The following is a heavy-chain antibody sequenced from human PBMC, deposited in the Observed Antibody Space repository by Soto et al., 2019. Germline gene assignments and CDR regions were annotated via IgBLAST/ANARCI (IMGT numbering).Heavy chain of an antibody. J-gene: IGHJ5*02. D-gene: IGHD3-16*01. CDR2: INPHGGST. Sequence: ASVKVSCKAPRDTFTSYYINWVRQAPGQGLEWMGVINPHGGSTAYAQKFKGRVTLTRDTSASTVYMEVSSLTSEDTAMYYCARSSGGNFGTITEGTNWFAPWGQGTLVTVSS. V-gene: IGHV1-46*01. CDR1: RDTFTSYY. CDR3: ARSSGGNFGTITEGTNWFAP.